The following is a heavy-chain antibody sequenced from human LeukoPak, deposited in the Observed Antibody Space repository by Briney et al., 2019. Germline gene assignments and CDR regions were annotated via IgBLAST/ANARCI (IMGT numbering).Heavy chain of an antibody. V-gene: IGHV3-53*01. Sequence: PGRSLRLSCAASGFTVSRNYMTWVRQAPGKGLEWVSVIYSGGSTYYADSVKGRFTISRDNSKNTLFLQMNSLRAEDTAVYYCARASLAYFDSWGQGTLVTVSS. CDR3: ARASLAYFDS. CDR1: GFTVSRNY. J-gene: IGHJ4*02. CDR2: IYSGGST.